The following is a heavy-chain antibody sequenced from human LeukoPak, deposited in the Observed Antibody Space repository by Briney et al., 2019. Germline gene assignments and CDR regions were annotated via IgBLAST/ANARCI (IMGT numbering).Heavy chain of an antibody. Sequence: GGSLRLSCAASGFTFSSYWMSWVRQAPGKGLEWVANIKQDGSEKYYVDSVKGRVTISRDNAKNSLYLQMNSLRAEDTAVYYCARVGSSSWHYLLPVYYYYMDVWGKGTTVTVSS. D-gene: IGHD6-13*01. V-gene: IGHV3-7*01. CDR2: IKQDGSEK. CDR3: ARVGSSSWHYLLPVYYYYMDV. CDR1: GFTFSSYW. J-gene: IGHJ6*03.